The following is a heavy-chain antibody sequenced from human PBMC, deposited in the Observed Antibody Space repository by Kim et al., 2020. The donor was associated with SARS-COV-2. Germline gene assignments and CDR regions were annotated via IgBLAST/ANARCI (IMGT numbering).Heavy chain of an antibody. CDR3: AKGASHYYDSSGYPAHAFDI. J-gene: IGHJ3*02. Sequence: GGSLRLSCAASGFTFSSYAMSWVRQAPGKGLEWVSAISGSGGSTYYADSVKGRFTISRDNSKNTLYLQMNSPRAEDTAVYYCAKGASHYYDSSGYPAHAFDIWGQGTMVTVSS. V-gene: IGHV3-23*01. CDR1: GFTFSSYA. CDR2: ISGSGGST. D-gene: IGHD3-22*01.